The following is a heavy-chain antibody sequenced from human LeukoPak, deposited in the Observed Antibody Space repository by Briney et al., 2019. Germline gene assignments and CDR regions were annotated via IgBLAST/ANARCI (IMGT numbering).Heavy chain of an antibody. Sequence: SETLSLTCAVSGGSISSSTYYWGWIRQPPGKGLEWIGCIYETGSTYYKPSLKSRVTISVDTSKNQFSLKLTSVTAADTAVYYCARHSGSGYYSYFYTMDVWGQGATVAASS. V-gene: IGHV4-39*01. CDR2: IYETGST. J-gene: IGHJ6*02. CDR1: GGSISSSTYY. D-gene: IGHD2-15*01. CDR3: ARHSGSGYYSYFYTMDV.